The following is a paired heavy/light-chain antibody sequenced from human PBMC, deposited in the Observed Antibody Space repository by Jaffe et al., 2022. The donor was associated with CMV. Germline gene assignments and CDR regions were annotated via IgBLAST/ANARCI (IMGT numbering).Heavy chain of an antibody. CDR2: ISAYNGNT. CDR1: GYTFTSYG. CDR3: ARVGSGYSYGLSYYGMDV. V-gene: IGHV1-18*01. J-gene: IGHJ6*02. Sequence: QVQLVQSGAEVKKPGASVKVSCKASGYTFTSYGISWVRQAPGQGLEWMGWISAYNGNTNYAQKLQGRVTMTTDTSTSTAYMELRSLRSDDTAVYYCARVGSGYSYGLSYYGMDVWGQGTTVTVSS. D-gene: IGHD5-18*01.
Light chain of an antibody. CDR3: QQANSFPHT. CDR2: AAS. J-gene: IGKJ2*01. V-gene: IGKV1-12*01. CDR1: QGISSW. Sequence: DIQMTQSPSSVSASVGDRVTITCRASQGISSWLAWYQQKPGKAPKLLIYAASSLQSGVPSRFSGSGSGTDFTLTISSLQPEDFATYYCQQANSFPHTFGQGTKLEIK.